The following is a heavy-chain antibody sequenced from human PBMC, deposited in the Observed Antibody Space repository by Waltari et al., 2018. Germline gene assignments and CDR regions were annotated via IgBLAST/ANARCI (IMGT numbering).Heavy chain of an antibody. J-gene: IGHJ3*02. CDR3: ATLETAADAFDI. Sequence: QLQLQESGPGLVKPSETLSLTCNVSGVSIRGSSYYWVWIRQPPGKGLEWIGNNFYPGRTSYNPSLQSRVTISVDTSKNHFSLKLSSVTAADTAVYYCATLETAADAFDIWGHGTMVTVSS. CDR2: NFYPGRT. V-gene: IGHV4-39*07. D-gene: IGHD2-15*01. CDR1: GVSIRGSSYY.